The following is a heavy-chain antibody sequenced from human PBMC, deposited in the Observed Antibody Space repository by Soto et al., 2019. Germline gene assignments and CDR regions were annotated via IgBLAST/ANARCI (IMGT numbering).Heavy chain of an antibody. V-gene: IGHV1-3*01. D-gene: IGHD3-10*01. CDR2: INAGNGNT. J-gene: IGHJ4*02. Sequence: QVQLVQSGAEVKKPGAPVKVSCKASGYTFTSYAMHWVRQAPGQRLEWMGWINAGNGNTKYSQKFQGRVTITRDTSASTTYMDLSSLRSEDTAVYYCARDGSGSYNDYWGQGTLVTVSS. CDR3: ARDGSGSYNDY. CDR1: GYTFTSYA.